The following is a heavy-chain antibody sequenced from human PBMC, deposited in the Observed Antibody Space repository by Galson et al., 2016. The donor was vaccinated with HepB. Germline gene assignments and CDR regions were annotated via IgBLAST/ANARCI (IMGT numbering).Heavy chain of an antibody. CDR2: INQGGSEE. V-gene: IGHV3-7*05. CDR3: ARDRSFGGGRTWYDVMDV. CDR1: GFTFSTYW. D-gene: IGHD3-10*01. J-gene: IGHJ6*02. Sequence: SLRLSCAASGFTFSTYWMTWVRQAPGKGLEWVANINQGGSEENYVDSMKGRFTISRDNAKNSLFLQINSLRAEDAAVYYCARDRSFGGGRTWYDVMDVWGQGTTVTVSS.